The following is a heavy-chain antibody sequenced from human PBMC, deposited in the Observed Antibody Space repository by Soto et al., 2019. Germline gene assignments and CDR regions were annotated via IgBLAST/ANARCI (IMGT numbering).Heavy chain of an antibody. J-gene: IGHJ5*02. Sequence: ASVKVSCKASGYTFTSYGISWVRQAPGQGLEWMGWISAYNGNTNYAQKLQGRVTMTTDTSTSTAYMELRSLRSDDTAAYYCARDAQVLDWAPTGYNWFDPWGQGTLVNVSS. CDR2: ISAYNGNT. D-gene: IGHD3-3*01. CDR3: ARDAQVLDWAPTGYNWFDP. V-gene: IGHV1-18*01. CDR1: GYTFTSYG.